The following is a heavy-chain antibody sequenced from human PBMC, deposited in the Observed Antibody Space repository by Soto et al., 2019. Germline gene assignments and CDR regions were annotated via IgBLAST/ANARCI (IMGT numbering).Heavy chain of an antibody. D-gene: IGHD2-2*01. J-gene: IGHJ5*02. CDR1: GYRFSSYG. CDR2: ISAYNGET. Sequence: QDQLVQSGAEVKKPGASVKVSCKASGYRFSSYGISWVRQAPGEGLEWMGWISAYNGETKYAEKFQGRVNVTTDTSTSTAYMELRSLRSDDTAVYFCARDTCLTSYWFDPWGQGTPVTVSS. V-gene: IGHV1-18*04. CDR3: ARDTCLTSYWFDP.